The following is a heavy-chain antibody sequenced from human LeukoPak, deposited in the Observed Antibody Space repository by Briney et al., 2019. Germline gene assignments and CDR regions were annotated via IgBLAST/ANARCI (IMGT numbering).Heavy chain of an antibody. D-gene: IGHD2-2*01. Sequence: GGSLRLSCAASGFSLRTYAMNWVRQVPGKGLEWVSSIGGSDDTTYYADSVKGRFTISGDFSTNTVSLQMTSLRAEDTAVYFCAKGLVVNDNYFDNWGQGTLVTVSS. J-gene: IGHJ4*02. V-gene: IGHV3-23*01. CDR2: IGGSDDTT. CDR1: GFSLRTYA. CDR3: AKGLVVNDNYFDN.